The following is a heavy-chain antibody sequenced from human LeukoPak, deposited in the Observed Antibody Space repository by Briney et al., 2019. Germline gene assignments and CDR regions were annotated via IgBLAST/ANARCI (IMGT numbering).Heavy chain of an antibody. CDR3: PKRKKDGLQSPNWFDP. J-gene: IGHJ5*02. CDR1: GFSFTNYW. V-gene: IGHV5-51*01. CDR2: IYPGDSDT. Sequence: GESLKISCKGSGFSFTNYWIGWVRQMPGKGLEWMGTIYPGDSDTLYSPSFQGQVTISADKSISTAYLQWSSLKASDTAVYYRPKRKKDGLQSPNWFDPWGQGTLVIVSS. D-gene: IGHD4-11*01.